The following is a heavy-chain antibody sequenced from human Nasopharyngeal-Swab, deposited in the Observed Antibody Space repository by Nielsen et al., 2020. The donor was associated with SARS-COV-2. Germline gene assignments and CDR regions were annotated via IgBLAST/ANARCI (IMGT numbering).Heavy chain of an antibody. Sequence: GESLKISCAASGFTFNSFAMSWVRQAPGKGLEWVSYISSSSSTIYYADSVKGRFTISRDNAKNSLYLQMNSLRAEDTAVYYCAREVPHYYDSSGYSDWGQGTLVTVSS. CDR2: ISSSSSTI. CDR3: AREVPHYYDSSGYSD. CDR1: GFTFNSFA. J-gene: IGHJ4*02. D-gene: IGHD3-22*01. V-gene: IGHV3-48*01.